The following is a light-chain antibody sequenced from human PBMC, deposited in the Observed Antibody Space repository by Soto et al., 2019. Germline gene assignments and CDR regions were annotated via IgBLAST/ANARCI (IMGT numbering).Light chain of an antibody. Sequence: DIVMTQTPLSSPVTLGQPASISCRSSQSLVHSDGNTYLNWLQQRPGQPPRLLIYQISNRFSGVPDRFSGSGAGSDFTLTISRVEAEDVGVYYCMQSTDFPRTFGQGTKVEIK. CDR2: QIS. V-gene: IGKV2-24*01. J-gene: IGKJ1*01. CDR3: MQSTDFPRT. CDR1: QSLVHSDGNTY.